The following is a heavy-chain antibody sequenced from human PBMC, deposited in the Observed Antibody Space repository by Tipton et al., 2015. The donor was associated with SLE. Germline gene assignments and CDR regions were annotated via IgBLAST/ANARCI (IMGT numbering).Heavy chain of an antibody. J-gene: IGHJ4*02. CDR2: IDYSGST. V-gene: IGHV4-59*01. Sequence: TLSLTCTVSGASISDYYWTWIRQFPGKGLEWIGYIDYSGSTNYNPPLKSRLTISGDTSKNQFSLHLTSVTAADTAVYYCASPGRPFDYWGQGTLVTVSS. CDR3: ASPGRPFDY. CDR1: GASISDYY.